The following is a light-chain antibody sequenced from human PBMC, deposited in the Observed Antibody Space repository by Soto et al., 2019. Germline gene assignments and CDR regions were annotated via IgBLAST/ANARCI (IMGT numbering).Light chain of an antibody. Sequence: EIVLTQSPATLSLSPGERGTLSCRASQSVSSSYLAWYQQKPGQAPRLLIYGASSRATGIPDRFSGSGSGTDYTPSLSTLEHEDFEVYYCQQYGSSPPITFGPGTLLEIK. CDR2: GAS. V-gene: IGKV3-20*01. J-gene: IGKJ5*01. CDR3: QQYGSSPPIT. CDR1: QSVSSSY.